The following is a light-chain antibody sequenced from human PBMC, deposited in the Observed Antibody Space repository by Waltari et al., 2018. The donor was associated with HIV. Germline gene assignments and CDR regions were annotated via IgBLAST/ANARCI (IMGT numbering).Light chain of an antibody. V-gene: IGKV2-28*01. CDR3: MQARQTLFT. J-gene: IGKJ3*01. CDR2: LGS. Sequence: DIGLTQSLLSLSVTPGPAAHIACRSSQSLLHSNGYNSLDWYLQMPGQSPQLLIYLGSNRASGVPDRFSGSGSGTDFTLKISRVEAEDVGVYYCMQARQTLFTFGPGTKVDIK. CDR1: QSLLHSNGYNS.